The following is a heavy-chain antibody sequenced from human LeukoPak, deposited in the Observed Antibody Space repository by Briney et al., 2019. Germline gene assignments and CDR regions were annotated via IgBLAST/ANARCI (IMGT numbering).Heavy chain of an antibody. CDR2: INHSGST. D-gene: IGHD2-21*01. V-gene: IGHV4-34*01. Sequence: PAETLSLTCAVYGGSFSTYYWSWVRQPPGKGLEWIGEINHSGSTNYNPSLKSRVNISVDTSKNQFSLKLSSVTAADTAVYYCARVSRLWWARDIWGQGTMVTVSS. J-gene: IGHJ3*02. CDR1: GGSFSTYY. CDR3: ARVSRLWWARDI.